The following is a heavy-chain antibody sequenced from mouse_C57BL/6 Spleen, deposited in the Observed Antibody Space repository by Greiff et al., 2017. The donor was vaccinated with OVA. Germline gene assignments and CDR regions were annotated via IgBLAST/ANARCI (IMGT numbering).Heavy chain of an antibody. J-gene: IGHJ2*01. Sequence: QVQLQQPGAELVKPGASVKLSCKASGYTFTSYWMHWVKQRPGQGLEWIGKINPNSGSTNYNEKFKSKATLTVDKSSSTAYMQLSSLTSEDSAVYYCARDDYDDEKFDYWGQGTTLTVSS. CDR1: GYTFTSYW. CDR3: ARDDYDDEKFDY. CDR2: INPNSGST. V-gene: IGHV1-64*01. D-gene: IGHD2-4*01.